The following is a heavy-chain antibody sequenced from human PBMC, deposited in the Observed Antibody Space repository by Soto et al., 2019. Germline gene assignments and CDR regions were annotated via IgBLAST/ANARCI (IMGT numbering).Heavy chain of an antibody. D-gene: IGHD2-2*01. Sequence: SVKVSCKASGGTFSSYAISWVRQAPGQGLEWMGGIIPIFGTANYAQKFQGRVTITADESTSTAYMELSSLRSEDTAVYYCARVGCSSTSCSVWGQGTTVTVSS. CDR3: ARVGCSSTSCSV. V-gene: IGHV1-69*13. J-gene: IGHJ6*02. CDR1: GGTFSSYA. CDR2: IIPIFGTA.